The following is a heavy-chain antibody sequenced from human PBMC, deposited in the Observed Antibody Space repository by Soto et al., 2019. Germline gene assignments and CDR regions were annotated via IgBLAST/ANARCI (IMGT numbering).Heavy chain of an antibody. CDR2: IYYSGST. V-gene: IGHV4-30-4*01. D-gene: IGHD5-18*01. Sequence: SETLSLTCTVSSASISSGDYYWSWIRQAPGKGLEWIGYIYYSGSTYYNPSLKSRVTISVDTSKNQFFLKLSSVTAADTAVYYCVRAGYSYGYGQRHFDCWGQGTPVTGSS. CDR3: VRAGYSYGYGQRHFDC. J-gene: IGHJ4*02. CDR1: SASISSGDYY.